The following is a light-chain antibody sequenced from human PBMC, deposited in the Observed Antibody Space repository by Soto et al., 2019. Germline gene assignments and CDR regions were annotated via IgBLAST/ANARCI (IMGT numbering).Light chain of an antibody. CDR3: TSPTPGSLYV. Sequence: QSALTQPASVSGSPGQSNTISCTGTSSDVGNYNYVSWYQQYPGRVPKLLIYMVSNRASGVSNRFSGSKSGNTASLTISGLQAEDEADYFCTSPTPGSLYVFGTGTKVTVL. J-gene: IGLJ1*01. CDR1: SSDVGNYNY. V-gene: IGLV2-14*01. CDR2: MVS.